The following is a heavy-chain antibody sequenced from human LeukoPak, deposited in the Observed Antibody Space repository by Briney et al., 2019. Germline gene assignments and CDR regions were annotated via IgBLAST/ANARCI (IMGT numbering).Heavy chain of an antibody. D-gene: IGHD1-1*01. V-gene: IGHV4-59*01. J-gene: IGHJ3*01. Sequence: SETLSLTCTVSGGFISGYYWNWIRQSPGKGLEWSGYIFYTGDTDYNPSLRSRVTISVDTSKNQFSLQLSSVTAADTAVYYCAGDVMSTALDAFDVWGQGTMVTVSS. CDR2: IFYTGDT. CDR3: AGDVMSTALDAFDV. CDR1: GGFISGYY.